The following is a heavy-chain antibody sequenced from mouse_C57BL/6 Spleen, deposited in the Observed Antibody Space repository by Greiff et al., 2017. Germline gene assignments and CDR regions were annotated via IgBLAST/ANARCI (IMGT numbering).Heavy chain of an antibody. D-gene: IGHD1-1*01. CDR3: ARKRRSTVVAHFDY. CDR1: GYTFTGYW. J-gene: IGHJ2*01. Sequence: QVQLQQSGAELMKPGASVKLSCKATGYTFTGYWIEWVKQRPGHGLEWIGEILPGSGSTNYNEKFKGKATFTADTSSNTAYMQLSSLTTEDSAIYYCARKRRSTVVAHFDYWGKGTTLTVSA. V-gene: IGHV1-9*01. CDR2: ILPGSGST.